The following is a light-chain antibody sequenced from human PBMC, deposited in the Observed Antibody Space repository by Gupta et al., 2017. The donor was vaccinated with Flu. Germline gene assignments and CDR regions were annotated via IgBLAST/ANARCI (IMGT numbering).Light chain of an antibody. V-gene: IGKV3-15*01. CDR1: QSISSN. Sequence: EIVMTQSPDTLSVSPGERATLSCRASQSISSNLAWYKHKPGLAPRLLIFGASTRATGIADRFSGSGCGKDLALTISSRESEDFAVYYCQQYEDWPPITFGQGTLLEIK. CDR2: GAS. J-gene: IGKJ5*01. CDR3: QQYEDWPPIT.